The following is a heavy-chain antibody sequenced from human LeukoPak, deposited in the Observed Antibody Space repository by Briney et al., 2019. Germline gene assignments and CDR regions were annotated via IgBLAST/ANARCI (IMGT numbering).Heavy chain of an antibody. Sequence: SETLSLTCTVSGGSISSYYWSWIRQPPGKGLEWIGYIYYSGSTNYNPSLKSRVTISVDTSKNQFSLKLSSVTAADTAVYYCARQGGYGARFGYWGQGTLVTVSS. D-gene: IGHD4-17*01. CDR1: GGSISSYY. V-gene: IGHV4-59*08. J-gene: IGHJ4*02. CDR3: ARQGGYGARFGY. CDR2: IYYSGST.